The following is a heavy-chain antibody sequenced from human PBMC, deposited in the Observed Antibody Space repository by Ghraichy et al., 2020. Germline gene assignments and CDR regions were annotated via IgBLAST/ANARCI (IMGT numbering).Heavy chain of an antibody. Sequence: SQTLSLTCALSGDSVSINSAACNWIRQSPSRGLEWQARTYYRSKWYNDYAVSVKSRITINPDTSKTQFSLPLNSVTPEYTAVYYCAREKLAYYYDSSGYYERSEDFDYGGQGTLVIVSS. CDR3: AREKLAYYYDSSGYYERSEDFDY. CDR2: TYYRSKWYN. J-gene: IGHJ4*02. CDR1: GDSVSINSAA. D-gene: IGHD3-22*01. V-gene: IGHV6-1*01.